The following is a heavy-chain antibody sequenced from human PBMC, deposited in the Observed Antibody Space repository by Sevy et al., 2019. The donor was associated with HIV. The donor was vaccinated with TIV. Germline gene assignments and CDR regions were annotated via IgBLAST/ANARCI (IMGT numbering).Heavy chain of an antibody. CDR3: ARDRAYSALDY. CDR2: INEDGSRL. Sequence: QAGGSLRLSCVASGFTFSDSWMTWVRQAPGKGLERIAFINEDGSRLGYVDSVRGRFTISRENTKNSLYLQMNSLRAEDTAVYFCARDRAYSALDYWGQGTLVTVSS. CDR1: GFTFSDSW. D-gene: IGHD5-18*01. V-gene: IGHV3-7*01. J-gene: IGHJ4*02.